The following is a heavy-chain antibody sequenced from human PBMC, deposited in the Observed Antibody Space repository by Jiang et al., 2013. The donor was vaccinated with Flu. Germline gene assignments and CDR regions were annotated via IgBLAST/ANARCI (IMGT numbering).Heavy chain of an antibody. CDR3: AKDGYDGYGYDY. D-gene: IGHD5-12*01. J-gene: IGHJ4*02. CDR1: GFTFSSYA. V-gene: IGHV3-23*04. CDR2: VGGIGGST. Sequence: VQLVESGGDLVQPRGFLRLSCVASGFTFSSYAMNWVRQAPGKGLEWVSSVGGIGGSTHYVDSVKGRFTISRDNSKNTVYLQMNSLRAEDTATYYCAKDGYDGYGYDYWGQGTLV.